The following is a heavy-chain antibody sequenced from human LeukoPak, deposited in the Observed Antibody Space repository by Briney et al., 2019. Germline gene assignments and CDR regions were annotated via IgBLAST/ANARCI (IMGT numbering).Heavy chain of an antibody. CDR2: INHSGST. V-gene: IGHV4-34*01. Sequence: RASETLSLTCAVYGGSFSGYYWSWIRQPPGKGLEWIGEINHSGSTNYNPSLKSRVTISVDTSKNQFSLKLSSVTAADTAVYYCARYSDVYSSSWYGGGMDVWGQGTTVTVSS. J-gene: IGHJ6*02. D-gene: IGHD6-13*01. CDR3: ARYSDVYSSSWYGGGMDV. CDR1: GGSFSGYY.